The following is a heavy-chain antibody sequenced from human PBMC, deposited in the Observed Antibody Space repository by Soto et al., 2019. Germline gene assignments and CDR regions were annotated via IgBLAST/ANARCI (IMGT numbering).Heavy chain of an antibody. J-gene: IGHJ4*02. Sequence: SETLSLTCTVSGGSISGYYWSWIRQPPGKGLEWIGYIYYSGSTNYNPSLKSRVTISVDTSKNQFSLKLSSVTAADTAVYYCARLIVGYSYGLEYYFDYWGQGTLVTVSS. CDR2: IYYSGST. D-gene: IGHD5-18*01. V-gene: IGHV4-59*08. CDR1: GGSISGYY. CDR3: ARLIVGYSYGLEYYFDY.